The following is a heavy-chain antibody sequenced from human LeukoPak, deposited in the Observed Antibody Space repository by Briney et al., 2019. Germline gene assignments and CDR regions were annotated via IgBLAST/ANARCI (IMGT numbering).Heavy chain of an antibody. Sequence: ASVKVSCKTSGYTFSNFGINWVRQAPGQGLEWMGWISGNNDNPNYGQKFQGRFTVTTDSSTSTAYMELGNLRFDDTAVYYCARDGTSTDDYWGQGTLVTVSS. D-gene: IGHD2-2*01. CDR2: ISGNNDNP. V-gene: IGHV1-18*01. CDR1: GYTFSNFG. CDR3: ARDGTSTDDY. J-gene: IGHJ4*02.